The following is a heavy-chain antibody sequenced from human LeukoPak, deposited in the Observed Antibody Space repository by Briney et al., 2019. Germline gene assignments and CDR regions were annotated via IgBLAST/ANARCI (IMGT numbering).Heavy chain of an antibody. CDR1: GGSISSGSYY. CDR2: IYTSGST. CDR3: AGGDFWSRYFY. Sequence: PSETLSLTCTVSGGSISSGSYYWSWIRQPAGKGREWIGRIYTSGSTNYNPSLKSRVTISVDTSKNQFSLKLSSVTAADTAVYYCAGGDFWSRYFYWGQGTLVTVSS. J-gene: IGHJ4*02. D-gene: IGHD3-3*01. V-gene: IGHV4-61*02.